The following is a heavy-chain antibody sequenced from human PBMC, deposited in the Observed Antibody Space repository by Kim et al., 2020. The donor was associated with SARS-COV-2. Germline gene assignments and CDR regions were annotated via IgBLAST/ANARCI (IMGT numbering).Heavy chain of an antibody. V-gene: IGHV1-69*13. CDR2: IIPIFGTA. Sequence: SVKVSCKASGGTFSSYAISWVRQAPGQGLEWMGGIIPIFGTANYAQKFQGRVTITADESTSTAYMELSSLRSEDTAVYYCARGGMLSDDAFDIWGQGIMVTVSS. J-gene: IGHJ3*02. D-gene: IGHD3-16*01. CDR3: ARGGMLSDDAFDI. CDR1: GGTFSSYA.